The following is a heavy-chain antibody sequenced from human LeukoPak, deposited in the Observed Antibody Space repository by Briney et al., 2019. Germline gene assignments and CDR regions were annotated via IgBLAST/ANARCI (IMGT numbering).Heavy chain of an antibody. Sequence: GGSLRLSCAASGFTFSTYAMSWVRQAPGKGLEWVSGLSGSGSSAYYADSVKGRFTISRDNSKNTLYLQMNSLRPEDTAVYYCAKGLTNLGDDWGQGTLVTVS. CDR3: AKGLTNLGDD. D-gene: IGHD3-9*01. CDR1: GFTFSTYA. CDR2: LSGSGSSA. V-gene: IGHV3-23*01. J-gene: IGHJ4*02.